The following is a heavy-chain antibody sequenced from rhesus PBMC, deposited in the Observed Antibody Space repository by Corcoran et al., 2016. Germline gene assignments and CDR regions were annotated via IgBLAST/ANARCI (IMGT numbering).Heavy chain of an antibody. J-gene: IGHJ4*01. Sequence: QVQLQESGPGLVKPSETLSLTCAVSGGSISDSYYWSWIRQPPGKGLEWIGYIYGSGGSTYYNPSLKSRVTISTDTSKNQFSLKLSSVTAADTAVYYCARDTGMTYYNIWTGPAAFDYWGQGVLVTVSS. V-gene: IGHV4-106*01. CDR2: IYGSGGST. CDR3: ARDTGMTYYNIWTGPAAFDY. CDR1: GGSISDSYY. D-gene: IGHD3-3*01.